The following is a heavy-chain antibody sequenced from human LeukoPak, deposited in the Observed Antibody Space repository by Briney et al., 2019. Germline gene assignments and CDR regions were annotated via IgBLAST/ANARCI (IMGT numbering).Heavy chain of an antibody. J-gene: IGHJ4*02. D-gene: IGHD3-9*01. V-gene: IGHV3-23*01. CDR3: AKGLINDWSALEF. CDR1: GFTFSSYA. Sequence: PGGSLRLSCAASGFTFSSYAMTWVRQAPGKGLEWVSAISGSGGTTYYAASVRGRFTISRDNFKNTLYLQMNSLRGEDTAIYYCAKGLINDWSALEFWGQGTLVTVST. CDR2: ISGSGGTT.